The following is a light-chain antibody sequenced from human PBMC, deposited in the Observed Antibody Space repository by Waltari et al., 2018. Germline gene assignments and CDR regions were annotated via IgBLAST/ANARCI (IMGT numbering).Light chain of an antibody. CDR2: GAS. V-gene: IGKV3-15*01. CDR3: QQYNNWPRT. CDR1: QSVRTN. Sequence: EIVMTQSPATLSVSPGERATLSCRASQSVRTNFAWYQQKPGQAPRLLIYGASTRPTRGPARFSGSGSGTEFTLTISSLQSEDFAVYYCQQYNNWPRTFGQGTKVETK. J-gene: IGKJ1*01.